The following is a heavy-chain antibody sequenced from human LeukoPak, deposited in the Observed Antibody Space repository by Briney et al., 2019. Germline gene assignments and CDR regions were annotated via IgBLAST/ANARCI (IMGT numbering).Heavy chain of an antibody. D-gene: IGHD6-13*01. CDR3: ARDQGGPAAGDFDY. Sequence: ASVKVSCKASGYTFTSYYMHWVRQAPGQGLEWMGWINTNTGNPTYAQGFTGRFVFSLDTSVSTAYLQISSLKAEDTAVYYCARDQGGPAAGDFDYWGQGTLVTVSS. CDR2: INTNTGNP. J-gene: IGHJ4*02. CDR1: GYTFTSYY. V-gene: IGHV7-4-1*02.